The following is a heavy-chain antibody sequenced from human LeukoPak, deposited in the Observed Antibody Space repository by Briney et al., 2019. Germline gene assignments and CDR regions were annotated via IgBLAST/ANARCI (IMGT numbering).Heavy chain of an antibody. J-gene: IGHJ5*02. CDR3: ARMDHLTTVNPNWFHP. CDR1: GYTFTSYD. D-gene: IGHD4-11*01. CDR2: MKPNSGNT. V-gene: IGHV1-8*01. Sequence: ASVKVSCKASGYTFTSYDINWVRQASGQGLEWMGWMKPNSGNTGYAQKFQGRVTMTRNTSISTAYMELNGLTSEDTAVYYCARMDHLTTVNPNWFHPWGQGTLVTVSS.